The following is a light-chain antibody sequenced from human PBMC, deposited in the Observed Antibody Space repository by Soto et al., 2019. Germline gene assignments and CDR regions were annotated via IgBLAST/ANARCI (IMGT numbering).Light chain of an antibody. CDR3: LQHNSYPQT. J-gene: IGKJ1*01. CDR2: AAS. V-gene: IGKV1-17*01. Sequence: DIQMTQSPSSLSASVGDRVTITCRASQGIRDALGWYQQKPGKAPKRLIYAASSLQSGVPSRFSGRGAGTEFTLTIRSLQPEDFATYYCLQHNSYPQTFGQGTKVEIK. CDR1: QGIRDA.